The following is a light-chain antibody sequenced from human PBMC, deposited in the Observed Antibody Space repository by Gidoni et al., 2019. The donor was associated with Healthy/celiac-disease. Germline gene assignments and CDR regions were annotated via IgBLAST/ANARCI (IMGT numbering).Light chain of an antibody. J-gene: IGKJ4*01. CDR2: AAS. Sequence: IRMTQSPSSFSASTGDRVTITCRASQGISSYLAWYQQKPGKAPKLLIYAASTLQSGVPSRFSGSGSGTDFTLTISCLQSEDFATYYCQQYYSYPALTFXGXTKVEIK. CDR1: QGISSY. CDR3: QQYYSYPALT. V-gene: IGKV1-8*01.